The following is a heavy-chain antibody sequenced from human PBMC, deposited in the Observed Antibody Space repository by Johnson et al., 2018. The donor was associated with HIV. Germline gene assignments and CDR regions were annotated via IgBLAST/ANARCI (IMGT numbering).Heavy chain of an antibody. CDR2: IYSGGGT. CDR1: GFTVSSNY. J-gene: IGHJ3*02. CDR3: AKGKHIVATTDAFDI. D-gene: IGHD5-12*01. V-gene: IGHV3-66*01. Sequence: VQLVESGGGLVQPGGSLRLSCTASGFTVSSNYMSWVRQAPGPGLEWVSVIYSGGGTYHADSVKGSFTIPRDNSNNRLYLQMNSLRAEDKAVYYCAKGKHIVATTDAFDIWGQGTMVTVSS.